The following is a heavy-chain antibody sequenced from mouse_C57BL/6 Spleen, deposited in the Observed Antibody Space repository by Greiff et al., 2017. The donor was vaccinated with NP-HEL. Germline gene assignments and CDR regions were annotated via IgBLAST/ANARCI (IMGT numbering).Heavy chain of an antibody. J-gene: IGHJ2*01. D-gene: IGHD4-1*01. CDR3: ARDRRPLTGKVLYYFDY. CDR1: GFTFSSYA. Sequence: EVQLQESGGGLVKPGGSLKLSCAASGFTFSSYAMSWVRQTPEKRLEWVATISDGGSYTYYPDNVKGRFTISRDNAKNNLYLQMSHLKSEDTAMYYCARDRRPLTGKVLYYFDYWGQGTTLTVSS. CDR2: ISDGGSYT. V-gene: IGHV5-4*01.